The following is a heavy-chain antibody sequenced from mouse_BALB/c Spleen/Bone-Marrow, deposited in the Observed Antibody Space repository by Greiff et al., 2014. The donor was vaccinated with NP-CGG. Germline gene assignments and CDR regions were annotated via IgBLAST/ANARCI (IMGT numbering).Heavy chain of an antibody. CDR3: ARITTATGAMDY. J-gene: IGHJ4*01. D-gene: IGHD1-2*01. Sequence: VKLMESGPGLVAPSLSLSITCTVSGFSLTNYCVHWVRQPPGKGLEWLGVIWADGSTNYNSALMSRLSISKDNSKSQVFFKMNSLQTDDTAMYYCARITTATGAMDYWGQGTSVTVSS. CDR1: GFSLTNYC. V-gene: IGHV2-9*02. CDR2: IWADGST.